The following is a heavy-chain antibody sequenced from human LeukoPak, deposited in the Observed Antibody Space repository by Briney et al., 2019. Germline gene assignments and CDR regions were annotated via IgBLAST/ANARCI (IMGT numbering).Heavy chain of an antibody. V-gene: IGHV4-4*07. D-gene: IGHD6-13*01. CDR3: AIVSSWPNYHCDY. Sequence: SETLSLTCTVSGGSISSYYWSWIRQPAGKGLEWIGRIYTSGNTNYNPSLKSRVTIPVDQSKNQFSLKLTSVTAADTAVYYCAIVSSWPNYHCDYWGKGTLVTVSS. J-gene: IGHJ4*02. CDR2: IYTSGNT. CDR1: GGSISSYY.